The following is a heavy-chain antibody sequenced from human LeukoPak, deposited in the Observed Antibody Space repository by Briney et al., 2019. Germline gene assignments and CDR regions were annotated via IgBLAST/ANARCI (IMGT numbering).Heavy chain of an antibody. Sequence: GASVMVSCKASGYTFIDYYMHWVRQAPGQGLEWMGWINPNSGGTNYAQKFQGRVTMTRDTSISTAYMELSRLRSDDTAVYYCAREPNSSGWYRGKSNAFDIWGQGTMVTVSS. J-gene: IGHJ3*02. CDR2: INPNSGGT. D-gene: IGHD6-19*01. CDR1: GYTFIDYY. CDR3: AREPNSSGWYRGKSNAFDI. V-gene: IGHV1-2*02.